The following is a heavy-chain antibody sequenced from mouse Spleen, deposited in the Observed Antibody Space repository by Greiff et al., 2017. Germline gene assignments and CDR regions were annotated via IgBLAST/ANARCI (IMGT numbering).Heavy chain of an antibody. CDR2: IRNKANGYTT. V-gene: IGHV7-3*02. D-gene: IGHD1-1*01. CDR3: ARITTVGYFDY. J-gene: IGHJ2*01. CDR1: GFTFTDYY. Sequence: EVMLVESGGGLVQPGGSLRLSCATSGFTFTDYYMSWVRQPPGKALEWLGFIRNKANGYTTEYSASVKGRFTISRDNSQSILYLQMNTLRAEDSATYYCARITTVGYFDYWGQGTTLTVSS.